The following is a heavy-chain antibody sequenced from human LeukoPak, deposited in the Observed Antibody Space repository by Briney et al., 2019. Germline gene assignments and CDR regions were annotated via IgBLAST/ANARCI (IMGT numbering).Heavy chain of an antibody. CDR1: GYTFTSYA. V-gene: IGHV1-3*01. J-gene: IGHJ4*02. D-gene: IGHD3-3*01. CDR3: ARESRSGYFDY. Sequence: ASVKVSCKASGYTFTSYAMHWVRQAPGQRLEWMGWINAGNGNTKYSQKFQGRVTITRDTSASTAYMERSSLRSEDTAVYYCARESRSGYFDYGGKGPLVTVPS. CDR2: INAGNGNT.